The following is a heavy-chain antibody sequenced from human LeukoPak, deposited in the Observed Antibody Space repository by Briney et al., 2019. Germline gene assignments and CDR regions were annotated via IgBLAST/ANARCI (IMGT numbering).Heavy chain of an antibody. CDR3: ARQSISGSSLSYFDY. CDR1: GGSISSYY. V-gene: IGHV4-59*01. CDR2: IYDSGST. J-gene: IGHJ4*02. D-gene: IGHD3-22*01. Sequence: SETLSLTCTVSGGSISSYYWSWIRQPPGKGLEWIGNIYDSGSTNYNPSLKSRLTISVETSKNQCSLKLSSVTAADTAVYYCARQSISGSSLSYFDYWGQGTLVNVSS.